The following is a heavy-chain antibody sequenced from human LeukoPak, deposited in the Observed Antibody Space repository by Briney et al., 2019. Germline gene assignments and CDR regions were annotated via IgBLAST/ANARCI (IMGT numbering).Heavy chain of an antibody. CDR2: ISSTASSI. CDR1: EFTFSSYS. Sequence: HPGGSLRLSCTASEFTFSSYSISLVRQSPGKGLEWVSYISSTASSIYYADSVKGRFTISRDNAKNSLYLQMNSLRAEDTAVYYCARDVTYHGGDWFDPWGQGTLVTVSS. D-gene: IGHD4-23*01. J-gene: IGHJ5*02. CDR3: ARDVTYHGGDWFDP. V-gene: IGHV3-48*04.